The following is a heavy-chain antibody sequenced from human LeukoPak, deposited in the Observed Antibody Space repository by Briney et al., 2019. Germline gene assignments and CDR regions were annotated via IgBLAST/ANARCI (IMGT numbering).Heavy chain of an antibody. Sequence: GGSLRLSCAASGFTFSGYSMNWVRQAPGKGLEWVSSISSSSSYIYYADSVRGRFTISRDNSKNTLYLQMNSLRAEDTAVYYCAKWGCSGGSCYPFDYWGQGTLVTVSS. CDR3: AKWGCSGGSCYPFDY. CDR1: GFTFSGYS. D-gene: IGHD2-15*01. V-gene: IGHV3-21*04. J-gene: IGHJ4*02. CDR2: ISSSSSYI.